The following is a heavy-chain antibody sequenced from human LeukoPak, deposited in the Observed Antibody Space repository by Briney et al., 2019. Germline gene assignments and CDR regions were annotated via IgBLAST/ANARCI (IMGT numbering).Heavy chain of an antibody. D-gene: IGHD3-16*02. V-gene: IGHV3-53*01. J-gene: IGHJ3*01. CDR3: VKRLTLGDLSIKGAFAL. CDR2: IYNDGGT. CDR1: GFTVSSNY. Sequence: PGGSLRLSCAASGFTVSSNYMSWVRQGPGKGLEWVALIYNDGGTHYTDSVKGRFTISRDTSRNTLFLQMNSLRVEDSAMYYCVKRLTLGDLSIKGAFALWGQGTMVTVAP.